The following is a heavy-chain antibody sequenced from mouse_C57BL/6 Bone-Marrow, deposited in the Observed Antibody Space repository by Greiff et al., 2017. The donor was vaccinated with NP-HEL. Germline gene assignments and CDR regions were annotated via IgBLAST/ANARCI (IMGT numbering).Heavy chain of an antibody. D-gene: IGHD1-1*01. CDR2: ISNLAYSI. CDR3: ARRGRVGLYAMDY. CDR1: GFTFSDYG. Sequence: VESGGGLVQPGGSLKLSCAASGFTFSDYGMAWVRQAPRKGPEWVAFISNLAYSIYYADTVTGRFTISRDNSKNTLYLEMSSLRSEDTAMYYCARRGRVGLYAMDYWGQGTSVTVSS. V-gene: IGHV5-15*04. J-gene: IGHJ4*01.